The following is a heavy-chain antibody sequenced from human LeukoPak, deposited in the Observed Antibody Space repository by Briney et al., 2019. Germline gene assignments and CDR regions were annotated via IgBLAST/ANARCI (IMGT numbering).Heavy chain of an antibody. D-gene: IGHD3-3*01. V-gene: IGHV3-23*01. CDR3: AKDGVTIFGVVIDPYFDY. Sequence: PGGSLRLSCAASGFTFSSYAMSWVRQAPGKGLEWVSAISGSGGSTYYADSVKGRFTISRDNSKNTLYLQMNSLRAEDTAVYYCAKDGVTIFGVVIDPYFDYWGQGTLVTVSS. CDR1: GFTFSSYA. CDR2: ISGSGGST. J-gene: IGHJ4*02.